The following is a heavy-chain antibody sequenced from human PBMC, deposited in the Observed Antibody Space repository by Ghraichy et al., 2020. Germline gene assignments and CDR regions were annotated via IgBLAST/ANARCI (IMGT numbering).Heavy chain of an antibody. CDR2: IYSSGIT. CDR1: GDSITNYY. CDR3: ARARVAASGTAPLDY. D-gene: IGHD1-1*01. V-gene: IGHV4-4*07. J-gene: IGHJ4*02. Sequence: ESLNISCTVSGDSITNYYWSWIRQPAGKGLEWIGRIYSSGITNYNPSLESRLTMSVDTSKKQFSLKLKSVTAADTAVYYCARARVAASGTAPLDYWGQGTLVTVSS.